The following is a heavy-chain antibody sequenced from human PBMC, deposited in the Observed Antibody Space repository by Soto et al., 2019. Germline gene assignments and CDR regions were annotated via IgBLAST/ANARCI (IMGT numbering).Heavy chain of an antibody. CDR3: AKDRLWGSSDRGAPDGFGV. Sequence: PSETLSLTCTVSGGSISSRNWWSWLRQSPTKGLEWIGEIYQSGSTNYNPSLESRVTISVDKSKNQFSLELTSLTAADTAVYYCAKDRLWGSSDRGAPDGFGVWGQGTMVTVSS. J-gene: IGHJ3*01. CDR1: GGSISSRNW. D-gene: IGHD6-6*01. CDR2: IYQSGST. V-gene: IGHV4-4*02.